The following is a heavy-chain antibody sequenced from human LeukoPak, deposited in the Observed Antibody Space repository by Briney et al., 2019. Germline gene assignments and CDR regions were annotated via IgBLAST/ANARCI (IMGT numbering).Heavy chain of an antibody. CDR3: ARGGLMTTVTTFDY. Sequence: SETLSLTCAVSGGSISSGGYSWSWIRQPPGKGLEWIGYIYHSGSTYYNPSLKSRVTISVDRSKNQFSLKLSSVTAADTAVYYCARGGLMTTVTTFDYWGQGTLVTVSS. J-gene: IGHJ4*02. CDR2: IYHSGST. CDR1: GGSISSGGYS. D-gene: IGHD4-17*01. V-gene: IGHV4-30-2*01.